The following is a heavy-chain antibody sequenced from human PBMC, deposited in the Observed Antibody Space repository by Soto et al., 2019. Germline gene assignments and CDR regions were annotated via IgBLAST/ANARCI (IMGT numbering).Heavy chain of an antibody. Sequence: QVQLVESGGGVVQPGRSLRLSCAASGFTFSSYAMHWVRQAPGKGLEWVAVAWSDGSNKYYADSVKGRFTISRDKSKNTLYLQMNSLSAEDTALYYCARDRSRLPWFDPWGQGTLVTVSS. CDR2: AWSDGSNK. J-gene: IGHJ5*02. D-gene: IGHD1-26*01. CDR1: GFTFSSYA. V-gene: IGHV3-33*01. CDR3: ARDRSRLPWFDP.